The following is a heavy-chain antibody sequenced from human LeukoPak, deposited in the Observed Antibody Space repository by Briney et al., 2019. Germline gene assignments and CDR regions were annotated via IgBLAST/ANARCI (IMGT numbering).Heavy chain of an antibody. J-gene: IGHJ4*02. Sequence: ASVKVSCKASGYTFTGYYMHWVRQAPGQGLEWMGIINPSGGSTSYAQKFQGRVTMTRDTSTSTVYMELGSLRSEDTAVYYCARENDSSGYPYYFDYWGQGTLVTVSS. CDR1: GYTFTGYY. D-gene: IGHD3-22*01. CDR2: INPSGGST. V-gene: IGHV1-46*01. CDR3: ARENDSSGYPYYFDY.